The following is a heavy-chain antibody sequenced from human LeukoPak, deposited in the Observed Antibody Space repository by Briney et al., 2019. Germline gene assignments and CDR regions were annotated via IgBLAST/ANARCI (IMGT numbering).Heavy chain of an antibody. CDR1: GFTFDDYA. J-gene: IGHJ6*01. CDR2: IWYDGSSK. CDR3: ARVIREYYYDSTNYYYYYYGLDV. Sequence: GGSLRLSCAASGFTFDDYAMHWVRQAPGKGLEWVAVIWYDGSSKYYADSVKGRFTISRDNSEKTVYLQMNGLRAENTAVYYCARVIREYYYDSTNYYYYYYGLDVWGQGTTVTVSS. D-gene: IGHD3-22*01. V-gene: IGHV3-33*08.